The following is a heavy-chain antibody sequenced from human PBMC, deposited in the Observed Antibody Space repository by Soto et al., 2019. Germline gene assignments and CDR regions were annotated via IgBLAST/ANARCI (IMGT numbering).Heavy chain of an antibody. CDR1: GFTFSDYY. CDR3: ARVSSSSDYYYYYYMDV. CDR2: ISSSGSTI. Sequence: GGSLRLSCAASGFTFSDYYMSWIRQAPGKGLEWVSYISSSGSTIYYADSVKGRFTISRDNAKNSLYLQMNSLRAEDTAVYYCARVSSSSDYYYYYYMDVWGKGTTVTVSS. D-gene: IGHD6-6*01. V-gene: IGHV3-11*01. J-gene: IGHJ6*03.